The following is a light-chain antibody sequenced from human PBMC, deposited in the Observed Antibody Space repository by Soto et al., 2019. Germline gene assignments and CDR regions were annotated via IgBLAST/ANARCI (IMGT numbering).Light chain of an antibody. CDR3: TSYSRYRVLV. V-gene: IGLV2-14*01. Sequence: QSVLAQPASVSGSLGQSISISCTGTSSDIGGYKYVSWYQQHPGKAPKLIIFEVSNRPSGVSDRFSGSNSGNTASLTISRLQAEDEADYYCTSYSRYRVLVFGGGTKVTVL. CDR1: SSDIGGYKY. J-gene: IGLJ3*02. CDR2: EVS.